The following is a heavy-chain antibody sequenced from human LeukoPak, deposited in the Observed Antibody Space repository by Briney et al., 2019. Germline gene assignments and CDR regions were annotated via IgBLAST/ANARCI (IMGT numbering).Heavy chain of an antibody. Sequence: GGSLRLSCAASGFSFSSYEMNWVRQAPGKGLEWISYISASGTLTHYADSVEGRFTISRDNAKNSLYLQMNSLRAEDTAVYYCARRSDYDILTGYHQNYYYYYYMDVWGKGTTVTVSS. D-gene: IGHD3-9*01. CDR3: ARRSDYDILTGYHQNYYYYYYMDV. V-gene: IGHV3-48*03. J-gene: IGHJ6*03. CDR2: ISASGTLT. CDR1: GFSFSSYE.